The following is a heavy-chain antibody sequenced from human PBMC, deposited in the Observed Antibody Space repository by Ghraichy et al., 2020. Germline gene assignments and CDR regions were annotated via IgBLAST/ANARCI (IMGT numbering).Heavy chain of an antibody. CDR3: ASYLGYCTNGVCYSPLPMDV. V-gene: IGHV1-69*04. CDR1: GGTFSSYA. D-gene: IGHD2-8*01. J-gene: IGHJ6*02. CDR2: IIPILGIA. Sequence: SVKVSCKASGGTFSSYAISWVRQAPGQGLEWMGRIIPILGIANYAQKFQGRVTITADKSTSTAYMELSSLRSEDTAVYYCASYLGYCTNGVCYSPLPMDVWGQVTTVTVSS.